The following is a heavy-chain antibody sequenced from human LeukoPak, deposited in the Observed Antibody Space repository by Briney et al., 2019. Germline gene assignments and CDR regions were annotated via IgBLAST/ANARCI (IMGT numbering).Heavy chain of an antibody. CDR2: IRYDGSNK. J-gene: IGHJ4*02. CDR3: ARGLMVYAIQQYPRE. V-gene: IGHV3-30*02. D-gene: IGHD2-8*01. Sequence: PGGSLRLXCAASGFTFSSYGMHWVRQAPGKELEWVAFIRYDGSNKYYADSVKGRFTISRDNSKNTLYLQMNSLRAEDTAVYYCARGLMVYAIQQYPREWGQGTLVTVSS. CDR1: GFTFSSYG.